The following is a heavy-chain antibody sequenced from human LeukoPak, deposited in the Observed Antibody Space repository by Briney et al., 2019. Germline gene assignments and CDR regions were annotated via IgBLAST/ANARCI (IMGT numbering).Heavy chain of an antibody. CDR1: GYTFTSYG. D-gene: IGHD1-26*01. J-gene: IGHJ4*02. Sequence: ASVKVSCKASGYTFTSYGISWVRQAPGQGLEWMGWISAYNGNTNYAQKLQGRVTMTTDTSTSTAHMELRSLRSDDTAVYYCARVLSNSGSYFLQKYYFDYWGQGTLVTVSS. V-gene: IGHV1-18*01. CDR3: ARVLSNSGSYFLQKYYFDY. CDR2: ISAYNGNT.